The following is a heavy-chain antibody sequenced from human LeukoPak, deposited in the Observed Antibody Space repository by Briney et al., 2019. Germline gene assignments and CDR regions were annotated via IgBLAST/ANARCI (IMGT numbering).Heavy chain of an antibody. J-gene: IGHJ4*02. V-gene: IGHV4-4*02. Sequence: SGTLSLTCAVSGGSISSTNWWSWVRQPPGKGLEWIGEIYHSGSTNYSPSLKSRVTISVDKSKNQFSLKLRSVTAADTAVYYCASRGRPPLYYDSHGYPFDYWGQGTLVTVSS. CDR3: ASRGRPPLYYDSHGYPFDY. CDR1: GGSISSTNW. CDR2: IYHSGST. D-gene: IGHD3-22*01.